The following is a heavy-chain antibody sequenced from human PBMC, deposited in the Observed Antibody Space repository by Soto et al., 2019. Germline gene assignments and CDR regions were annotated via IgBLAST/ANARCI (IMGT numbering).Heavy chain of an antibody. CDR3: TRDVLGVRAVDI. CDR2: IRSKVSGGTA. CDR1: GLTFGDYA. D-gene: IGHD3-16*01. Sequence: EVQLVESGGDLVQPGRSLRLSCTNSGLTFGDYAVSWLSQAPGKGLEWVSFIRSKVSGGTAEYAASVKGRFTISRDDSKSIAYLQMSSLKIEYTAVYYCTRDVLGVRAVDIWGQGTMVTVSS. J-gene: IGHJ3*02. V-gene: IGHV3-49*03.